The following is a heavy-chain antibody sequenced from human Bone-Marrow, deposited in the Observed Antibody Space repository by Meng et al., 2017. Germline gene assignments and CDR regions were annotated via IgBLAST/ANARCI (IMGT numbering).Heavy chain of an antibody. CDR2: MKSNVDGGTV. V-gene: IGHV3-15*01. Sequence: GESLKISCAASGFTFSNAWMTWVRQAPGKGLEWIGRMKSNVDGGTVDYAAAVKGRFFISRDDSENTFYRQMNSLKTEDTAVYYCSGHVDYWGQGTRVTASS. CDR1: GFTFSNAW. CDR3: SGHVDY. J-gene: IGHJ4*02.